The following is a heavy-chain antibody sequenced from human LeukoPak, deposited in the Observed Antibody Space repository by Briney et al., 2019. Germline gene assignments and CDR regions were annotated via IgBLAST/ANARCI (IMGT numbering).Heavy chain of an antibody. V-gene: IGHV3-30-3*01. Sequence: GRSLRLSCAASGFTFSNYAIHWVRQAPGKGLEWVASISYDGSKIYYTDSVKGRFTISRDNSKNTLYLQMNSLRAEDTAVYYCARDIAATGTVFDYWGQGTLVTVSS. CDR1: GFTFSNYA. CDR3: ARDIAATGTVFDY. J-gene: IGHJ4*02. D-gene: IGHD6-13*01. CDR2: ISYDGSKI.